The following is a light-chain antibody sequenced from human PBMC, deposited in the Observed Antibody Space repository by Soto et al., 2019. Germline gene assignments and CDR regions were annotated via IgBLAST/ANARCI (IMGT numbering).Light chain of an antibody. CDR3: QKYNSALRT. Sequence: DIQMTQSPSSVSASVGDTVTNTCRASQDINSRLAWFQQKPGRAPKLLIYAASTLQSGVPSRFSGSGSGTDFTLTISSLQPEDVATYYCQKYNSALRTFGQGTKVDI. CDR2: AAS. V-gene: IGKV1-27*01. J-gene: IGKJ1*01. CDR1: QDINSR.